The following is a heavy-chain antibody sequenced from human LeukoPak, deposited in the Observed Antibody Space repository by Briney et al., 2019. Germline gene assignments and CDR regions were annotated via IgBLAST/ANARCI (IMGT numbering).Heavy chain of an antibody. Sequence: SETLSLTCTVSGGSISSSSYYWGWIRQPPGKGLEWIGSIYYSGSTYYNPSLKSRVTISVDTSKNQFSLKLSSVTAADTAVYYCARHERHGDYYFDYWGQGTLVNVSS. CDR2: IYYSGST. CDR3: ARHERHGDYYFDY. J-gene: IGHJ4*02. V-gene: IGHV4-39*01. D-gene: IGHD4-17*01. CDR1: GGSISSSSYY.